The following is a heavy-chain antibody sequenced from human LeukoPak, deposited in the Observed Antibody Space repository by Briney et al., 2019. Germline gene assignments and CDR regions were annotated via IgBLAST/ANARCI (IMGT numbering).Heavy chain of an antibody. CDR2: IYTSGST. CDR1: GGSISSGSYY. CDR3: ARERGLRACYFDY. V-gene: IGHV4-61*02. Sequence: PSETLSLTCTVSGGSISSGSYYWSWIRQPAGKGLVWIGRIYTSGSTNYNPSLKSRVTISVDTSKNQFSLKLSSVTAADTAVYYCARERGLRACYFDYWGQGTLVTVSS. D-gene: IGHD3-10*01. J-gene: IGHJ4*02.